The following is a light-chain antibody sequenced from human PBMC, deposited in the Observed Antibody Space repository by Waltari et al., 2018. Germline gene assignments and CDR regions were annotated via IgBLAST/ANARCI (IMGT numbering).Light chain of an antibody. J-gene: IGLJ2*01. CDR2: EDP. CDR3: QSYDLNSRVV. CDR1: SGNIASNY. Sequence: FMLTQPHSVSESPGKTVTISCTRSSGNIASNYVQWYQQRPGGAPTTITYEDPQRPSGVPDRFSGSIDSSSHSASLTISGLITEDEADYYCQSYDLNSRVVFGGRTKLTVL. V-gene: IGLV6-57*03.